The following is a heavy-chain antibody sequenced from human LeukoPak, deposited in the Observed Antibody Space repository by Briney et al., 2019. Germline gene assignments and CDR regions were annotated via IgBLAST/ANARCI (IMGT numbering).Heavy chain of an antibody. CDR1: GGSFSGYY. Sequence: SETLSLTCAVYGGSFSGYYWSWIRQPPGKGLEWIGEINHSGSTNYNPSLKSRVTISVDTSNNQFSLKLSSVTAADTAMYYCARHMPGGRRNFDYWGQGTLVTVSS. CDR2: INHSGST. J-gene: IGHJ4*02. V-gene: IGHV4-34*01. CDR3: ARHMPGGRRNFDY. D-gene: IGHD2-2*01.